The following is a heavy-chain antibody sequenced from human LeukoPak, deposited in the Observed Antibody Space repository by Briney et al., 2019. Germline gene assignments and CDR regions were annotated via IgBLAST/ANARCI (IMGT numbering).Heavy chain of an antibody. Sequence: GGSLRLSCAASGFTSSRYWMSCVRQAPGKGLEWVANIKQDGSEGYYVDSVEGRFTVFRDNAKNSLYLQMNSLRAEDTGVYYCARWLVTGSTTWGFDIWGQGTMVTVSS. CDR2: IKQDGSEG. V-gene: IGHV3-7*03. CDR1: GFTSSRYW. CDR3: ARWLVTGSTTWGFDI. D-gene: IGHD1/OR15-1a*01. J-gene: IGHJ3*02.